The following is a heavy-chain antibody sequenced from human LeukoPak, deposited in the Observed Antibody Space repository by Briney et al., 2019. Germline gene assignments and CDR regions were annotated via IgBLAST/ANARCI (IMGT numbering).Heavy chain of an antibody. CDR1: GGSISSYY. J-gene: IGHJ4*02. CDR2: IYYSGST. D-gene: IGHD3-10*01. CDR3: ARGVRYYYGSGSYDY. Sequence: SETLSLTCTVSGGSISSYYWSWIRQPPGKGLEWIGYIYYSGSTNYNPSLKSRVTISVDTSKNQFSLKLSSVTAADTAVYYCARGVRYYYGSGSYDYWGQGTLVTVSS. V-gene: IGHV4-59*01.